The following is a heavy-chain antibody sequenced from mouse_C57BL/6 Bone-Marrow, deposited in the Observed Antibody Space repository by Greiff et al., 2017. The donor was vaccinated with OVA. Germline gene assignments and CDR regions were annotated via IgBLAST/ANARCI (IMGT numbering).Heavy chain of an antibody. Sequence: EVNLVESGGGLVKPGGSLKLSCAASGFTFSSYAMSWVRQTPEKRLEWVATISDGGSYTYSPDNVKGRFTISRDNAKNNLYLQMSHLKSEDTAMYYCARDDYDLYYFDYWGQGTTLTVSS. CDR2: ISDGGSYT. J-gene: IGHJ2*01. CDR1: GFTFSSYA. D-gene: IGHD2-4*01. V-gene: IGHV5-4*01. CDR3: ARDDYDLYYFDY.